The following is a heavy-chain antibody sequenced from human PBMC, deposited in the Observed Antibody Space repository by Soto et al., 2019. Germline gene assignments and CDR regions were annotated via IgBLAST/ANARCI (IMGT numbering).Heavy chain of an antibody. J-gene: IGHJ4*02. D-gene: IGHD1-26*01. Sequence: GGSLRLSCAASGFTFDDYAMHWVRQAPGKGLEWVSGISWNSGSIGYADSVKGRFTISRDNAKNSLYLQMNSLRAEDTALYYCAKDILDEWELVFDYWGQGTLVTVSS. V-gene: IGHV3-9*01. CDR2: ISWNSGSI. CDR3: AKDILDEWELVFDY. CDR1: GFTFDDYA.